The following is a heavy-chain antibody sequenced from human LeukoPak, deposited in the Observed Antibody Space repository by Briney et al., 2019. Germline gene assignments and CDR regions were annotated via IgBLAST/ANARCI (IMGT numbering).Heavy chain of an antibody. CDR2: INKGESEK. CDR1: GFTCSSYC. J-gene: IGHJ4*02. Sequence: QPGVSVRLSCAASGFTCSSYCRRWLRQAPGKGLVWLANINKGESEKDYVDSVKGRFTISRDNAKNSLDLQMNSLRDEDTSVYDCVRDLFLGEAAGQGGSYEYWGQGAPVTASS. CDR3: VRDLFLGEAAGQGGSYEY. V-gene: IGHV3-7*04. D-gene: IGHD6-13*01.